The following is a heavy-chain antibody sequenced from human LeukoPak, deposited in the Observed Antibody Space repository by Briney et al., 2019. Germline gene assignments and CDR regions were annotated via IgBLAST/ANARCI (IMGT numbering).Heavy chain of an antibody. Sequence: PSETLSLTCTVSGGSVSSGSYYWSWIRQPPGKGLEWIGYIYYSGSTNYNPSLKSRVTISVDTSKNQFSLKLSSVTAADTAVCYCARVQSDWFDPWGQGTLVTVSS. J-gene: IGHJ5*02. CDR1: GGSVSSGSYY. CDR3: ARVQSDWFDP. D-gene: IGHD4-11*01. V-gene: IGHV4-61*01. CDR2: IYYSGST.